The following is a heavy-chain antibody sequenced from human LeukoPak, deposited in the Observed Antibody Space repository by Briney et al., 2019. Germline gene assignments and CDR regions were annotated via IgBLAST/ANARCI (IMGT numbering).Heavy chain of an antibody. Sequence: GGSLRLSCAASGFTFSSYGMHWVRQAPGKGLEWVAVISYDGSNKYYADSVKGRFTISRDNSKNTLYLQMNSLRAEDTAVYYCAGGNSSWYYYYGMDVWGQGTTVTVSS. CDR1: GFTFSSYG. J-gene: IGHJ6*02. V-gene: IGHV3-30*03. CDR2: ISYDGSNK. CDR3: AGGNSSWYYYYGMDV. D-gene: IGHD6-13*01.